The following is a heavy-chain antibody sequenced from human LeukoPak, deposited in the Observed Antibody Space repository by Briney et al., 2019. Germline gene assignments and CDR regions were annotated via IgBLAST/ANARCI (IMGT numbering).Heavy chain of an antibody. J-gene: IGHJ5*02. V-gene: IGHV3-7*01. CDR1: GFTFSSYW. CDR3: ARVRGEGWFDP. Sequence: GGSLRLSCAASGFTFSSYWMSWVRQAPGKGLEWVANIKQDGSEKYYVDSVRGRFTISRDNAKNSLYLQMNSLRAEDTAVYYCARVRGEGWFDPWGQGTLVTVSS. D-gene: IGHD5-12*01. CDR2: IKQDGSEK.